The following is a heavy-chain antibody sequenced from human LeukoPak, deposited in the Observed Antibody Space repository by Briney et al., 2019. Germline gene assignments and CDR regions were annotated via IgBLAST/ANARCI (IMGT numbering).Heavy chain of an antibody. CDR2: IWYDGSNR. J-gene: IGHJ4*02. CDR1: GFTFSSYG. D-gene: IGHD6-6*01. Sequence: GGSLRLSCAASGFTFSSYGMHWVRQAPGKGLEWVAVIWYDGSNRYYADSVKGRFTISRDNSKSTLYLQMNSLRAEDTAVYYCAKDPYSSSSNHFDYWGQGTLVTVSS. CDR3: AKDPYSSSSNHFDY. V-gene: IGHV3-33*06.